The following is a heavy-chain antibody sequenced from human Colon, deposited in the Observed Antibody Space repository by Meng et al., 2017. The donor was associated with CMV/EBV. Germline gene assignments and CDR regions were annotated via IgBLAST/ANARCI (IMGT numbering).Heavy chain of an antibody. V-gene: IGHV3-48*03. CDR1: GFTFSSYA. D-gene: IGHD3-22*01. Sequence: GESLKISCAASGFTFSSYAMHWVRQAPGKGLEWVSYISSSGSTTYHADSVKGRFTISRDNAKNSLYLQMNSLRADDTAVYYCAKLGNYYDTSGYTIWGQGTPVTVSS. J-gene: IGHJ4*02. CDR2: ISSSGSTT. CDR3: AKLGNYYDTSGYTI.